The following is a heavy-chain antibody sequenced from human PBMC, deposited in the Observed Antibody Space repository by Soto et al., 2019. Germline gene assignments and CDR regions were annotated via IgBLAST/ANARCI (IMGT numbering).Heavy chain of an antibody. D-gene: IGHD3-3*01. CDR2: ISGSDGKT. J-gene: IGHJ4*02. CDR1: GFSFGSYA. V-gene: IGHV3-23*01. Sequence: GGSLTLSCAASGFSFGSYALSWVRQAPGKGLEWVSTISGSDGKTFYADSVKGRFSISRDTSQSTLYLQMNSLRADDTAMYYCARWSYLDYWGQGTRVTVSS. CDR3: ARWSYLDY.